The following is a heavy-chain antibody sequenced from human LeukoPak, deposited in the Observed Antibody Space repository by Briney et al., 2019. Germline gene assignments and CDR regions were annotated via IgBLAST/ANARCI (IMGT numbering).Heavy chain of an antibody. CDR2: INSRSSTI. J-gene: IGHJ6*03. D-gene: IGHD1-14*01. V-gene: IGHV3-48*01. Sequence: TGGSLRLSCAASGLTLSSYSMNWVRQAPGKGLEWVSYINSRSSTIYYADSVKGRFTISRDNSKNTLYLQMNSLRAEDTAVYYCAKPEGSYYYYYYMDVWGKGTTVTVSS. CDR1: GLTLSSYS. CDR3: AKPEGSYYYYYYMDV.